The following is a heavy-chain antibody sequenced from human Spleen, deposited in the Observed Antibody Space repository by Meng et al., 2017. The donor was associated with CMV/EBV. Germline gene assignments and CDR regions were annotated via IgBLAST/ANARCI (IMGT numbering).Heavy chain of an antibody. J-gene: IGHJ4*02. CDR3: ARGLDDFRRETY. CDR1: GGTFSSYA. V-gene: IGHV1-69*05. D-gene: IGHD1-1*01. CDR2: IIPIFGTA. Sequence: SVKVSCKASGGTFSSYAISWVRQAPGQGLEWMGGIIPIFGTANYAQKFQGRVTITTDESTSTAYMELSSLRSDDTAVYYCARGLDDFRRETYWGQGTLVTVSS.